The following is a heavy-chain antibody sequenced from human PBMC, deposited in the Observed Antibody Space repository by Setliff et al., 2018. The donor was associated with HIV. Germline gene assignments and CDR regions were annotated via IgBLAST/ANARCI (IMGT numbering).Heavy chain of an antibody. J-gene: IGHJ6*03. CDR3: AKAFGYCSGGSCPVLMDV. D-gene: IGHD2-15*01. Sequence: GGSLRLSCAASGFTFSSYAMTWVRQAPGKGLEWVSTISGSDGNTYYADSVKGRFTISRDNSKNTLYLQMNSLRAEDAAVYYCAKAFGYCSGGSCPVLMDVWGKGTTVTVSS. CDR1: GFTFSSYA. CDR2: ISGSDGNT. V-gene: IGHV3-23*01.